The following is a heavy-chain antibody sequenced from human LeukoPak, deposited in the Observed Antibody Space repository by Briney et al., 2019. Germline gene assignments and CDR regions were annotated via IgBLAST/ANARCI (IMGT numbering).Heavy chain of an antibody. CDR2: ISSSGSTI. Sequence: NTGGSLRLSCAASGFIFSDYYMSWIRQAPGKGLEWVSYISSSGSTIYYADSVKGRFTISRDNAKNSLYLQMNSLRAEDTAVYYCARDYGDHRVDYWGQGTLVTVSS. CDR1: GFIFSDYY. J-gene: IGHJ4*02. CDR3: ARDYGDHRVDY. V-gene: IGHV3-11*01. D-gene: IGHD4-17*01.